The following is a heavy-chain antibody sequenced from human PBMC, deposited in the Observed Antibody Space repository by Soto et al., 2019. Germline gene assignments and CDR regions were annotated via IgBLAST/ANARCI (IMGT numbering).Heavy chain of an antibody. CDR1: GFSFSGFV. V-gene: IGHV3-73*02. Sequence: EVQLVESGGDLVQPGGSLKLSCAASGFSFSGFVVQWIRQAPGKGLEWVGRMRRKAVGYATAYGASVKGRFTVSRDDSKNTMYLQMNSLQTEDTAIYYCTRYLFHYPVDYGMDVWGQGTTVTVSS. D-gene: IGHD5-12*01. CDR2: MRRKAVGYAT. CDR3: TRYLFHYPVDYGMDV. J-gene: IGHJ6*02.